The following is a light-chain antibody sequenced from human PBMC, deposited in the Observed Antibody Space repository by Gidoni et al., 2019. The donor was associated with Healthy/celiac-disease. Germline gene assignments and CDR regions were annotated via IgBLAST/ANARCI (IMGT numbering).Light chain of an antibody. V-gene: IGKV4-1*01. CDR3: QQDYSTPLT. CDR1: QSVLYSSNNKNY. Sequence: DIVMTQSPDSLAVSLGERATINCKSSQSVLYSSNNKNYLAWYQQKPGPPPKLLIYWASTRESGVPDRFSGSGSGTDFTLTISSLQAEDVAVYYCQQDYSTPLTFGGGTKVEIK. J-gene: IGKJ4*01. CDR2: WAS.